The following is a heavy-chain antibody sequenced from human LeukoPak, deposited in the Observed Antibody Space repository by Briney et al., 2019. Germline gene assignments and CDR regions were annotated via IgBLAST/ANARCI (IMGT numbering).Heavy chain of an antibody. Sequence: GGSLRLSCAASRCTFSSYVMHWVRQAPGKGLEWVALIWYDGDNKYYSDSVKGRFTISRDNSKNTLYLQMNSLRAEDTAVYYCAKARATYLYDTSGYSALDYWGQGTLVTVSS. V-gene: IGHV3-33*06. CDR3: AKARATYLYDTSGYSALDY. CDR1: RCTFSSYV. J-gene: IGHJ4*02. CDR2: IWYDGDNK. D-gene: IGHD3-22*01.